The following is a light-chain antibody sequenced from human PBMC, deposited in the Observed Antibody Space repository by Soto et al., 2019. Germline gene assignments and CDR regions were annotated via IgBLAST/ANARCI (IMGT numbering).Light chain of an antibody. Sequence: SSELTQPPSVSVAPGKTARITCGGNNIGSKSVHWYQQKPGQAPVLVIYYGSDRPSGIPERFSGSNSGNTATLTISRVEAGDEADYYCQVWDSSSDHLVFGGGTQLTVL. CDR2: YGS. CDR3: QVWDSSSDHLV. V-gene: IGLV3-21*04. CDR1: NIGSKS. J-gene: IGLJ2*01.